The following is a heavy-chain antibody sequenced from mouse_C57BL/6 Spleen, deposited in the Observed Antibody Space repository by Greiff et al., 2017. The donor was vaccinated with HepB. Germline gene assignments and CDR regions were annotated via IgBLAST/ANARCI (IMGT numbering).Heavy chain of an antibody. Sequence: QVQLKESGAELVKPGASVKISCKASGYAFSSYWMNWVKQRPGKGLEWIGQIYPGDGDTNYNGKFKGKATLTADKSSSTAYMQLSSLTSEDSAVYFCARSAVNYFDYWGQGTTLTVSS. V-gene: IGHV1-80*01. CDR1: GYAFSSYW. D-gene: IGHD1-1*01. CDR2: IYPGDGDT. J-gene: IGHJ2*01. CDR3: ARSAVNYFDY.